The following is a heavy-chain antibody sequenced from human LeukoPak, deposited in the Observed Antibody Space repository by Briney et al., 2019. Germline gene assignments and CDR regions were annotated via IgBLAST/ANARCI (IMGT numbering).Heavy chain of an antibody. V-gene: IGHV1-24*01. CDR1: GYTLTELS. Sequence: ASVKVSCKVSGYTLTELSMHWVRQAPGKWLEWMGGFDPEDGETIYAQKFQGRVTMTEDTSTDTAYMELSSLRSEDTAVYYCATLPIAVAGTNFDYWGQGTLVTVSS. CDR3: ATLPIAVAGTNFDY. CDR2: FDPEDGET. D-gene: IGHD6-19*01. J-gene: IGHJ4*02.